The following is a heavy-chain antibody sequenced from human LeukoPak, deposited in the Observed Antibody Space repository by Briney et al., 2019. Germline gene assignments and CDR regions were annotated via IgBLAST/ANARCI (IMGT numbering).Heavy chain of an antibody. CDR1: VFTFSSYS. D-gene: IGHD3-10*01. Sequence: GGSLRLSCAASVFTFSSYSMNRVRQAPGKGLEWVSYISSSSSTIYYADSVKGRFTISRDNAKNSLYLQMNSLRAEDTAVYYCASAVLLWFGGYPDYWGQGTLVTVSS. CDR2: ISSSSSTI. CDR3: ASAVLLWFGGYPDY. J-gene: IGHJ4*02. V-gene: IGHV3-48*01.